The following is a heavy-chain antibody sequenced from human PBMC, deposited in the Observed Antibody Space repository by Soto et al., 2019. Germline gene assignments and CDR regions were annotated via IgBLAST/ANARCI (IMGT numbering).Heavy chain of an antibody. Sequence: ASVKVSCKASGYTFTSYGISWVRQAPGRGREWMGWISAYNGNTNYAQKLQGRVTMTTDTSTSTAYMELRSLRSDDTAVYYCARDIVVVPAAIRAYYYYGMDVWGQGTTVTVSS. CDR3: ARDIVVVPAAIRAYYYYGMDV. D-gene: IGHD2-2*02. CDR2: ISAYNGNT. V-gene: IGHV1-18*04. CDR1: GYTFTSYG. J-gene: IGHJ6*02.